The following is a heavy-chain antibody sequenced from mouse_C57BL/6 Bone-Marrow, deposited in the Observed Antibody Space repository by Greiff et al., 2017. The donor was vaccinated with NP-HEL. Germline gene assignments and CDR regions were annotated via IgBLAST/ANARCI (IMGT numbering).Heavy chain of an antibody. Sequence: EVMLVESGEGLVKPGGSLKLSCAASGFTFSSYAMSWVRQTPEKRLEWVAYISSGGDYIYYADTVKGRFTISRDNARNTLYLQMSSLKSEDTAMYYCTRGGRHCDYYGSSFYAMDYWGQGTSVTVSS. V-gene: IGHV5-9-1*02. D-gene: IGHD1-1*01. CDR3: TRGGRHCDYYGSSFYAMDY. CDR2: ISSGGDYI. J-gene: IGHJ4*01. CDR1: GFTFSSYA.